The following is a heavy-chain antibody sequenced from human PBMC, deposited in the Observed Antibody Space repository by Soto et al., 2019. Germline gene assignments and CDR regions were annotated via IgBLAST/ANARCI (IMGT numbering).Heavy chain of an antibody. Sequence: QVQLQQWGAGLLKPSETLSLTCAVYGGSFSGYYWSWIRQPPGKGLEWIGEINHSGSTNYNPSRTTRVPLSLDTFKKQFSLTLSYVIAADTAVDSCARERRDGILPWGPGTLV. CDR1: GGSFSGYY. V-gene: IGHV4-34*01. J-gene: IGHJ5*02. D-gene: IGHD1-26*01. CDR2: INHSGST. CDR3: ARERRDGILP.